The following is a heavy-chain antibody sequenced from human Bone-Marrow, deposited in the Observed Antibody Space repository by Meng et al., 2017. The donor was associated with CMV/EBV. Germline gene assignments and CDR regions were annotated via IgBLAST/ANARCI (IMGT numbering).Heavy chain of an antibody. D-gene: IGHD1-7*01. CDR3: ARALGGDLTGTTSYYCYGMDV. Sequence: GECLKISCAASGFTFSDYYMSWIRQAPGKGLEWGSYISSSGSTIYYADSGKGRFTISRDNAKNSLYLQMNSLRAEDTAVDYCARALGGDLTGTTSYYCYGMDVWGQGTTVTVSS. CDR2: ISSSGSTI. V-gene: IGHV3-11*01. J-gene: IGHJ6*02. CDR1: GFTFSDYY.